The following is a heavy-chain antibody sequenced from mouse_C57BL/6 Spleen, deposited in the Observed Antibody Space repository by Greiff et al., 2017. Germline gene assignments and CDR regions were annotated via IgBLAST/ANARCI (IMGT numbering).Heavy chain of an antibody. D-gene: IGHD2-4*01. V-gene: IGHV10-1*01. CDR1: GFSFNTYA. Sequence: FVQPKGSLKLSCAASGFSFNTYAMNWVRQAPGKGLEWVARIRSKSNKYATYYADSVKVRFTISRDDSESMLYLQMNNLKTEDTAMYYCVRHWYDYDTAWCAYWGQGTLVTVSA. J-gene: IGHJ3*01. CDR2: IRSKSNKYAT. CDR3: VRHWYDYDTAWCAY.